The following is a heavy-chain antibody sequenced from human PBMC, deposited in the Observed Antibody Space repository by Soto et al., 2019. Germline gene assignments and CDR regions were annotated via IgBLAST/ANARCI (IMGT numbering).Heavy chain of an antibody. J-gene: IGHJ6*02. V-gene: IGHV3-30*04. CDR2: ISYDARNT. Sequence: XGSLILSCSASGFLFNTCAMHWVRQAPGKGLDWVAVISYDARNTYYADSVKGRFTISRDNSKNTLYLQMNSLRAEDTAVYYCARPGSGYDVLTGQYFYYFHAVDVWGQGTTVTVSS. CDR1: GFLFNTCA. D-gene: IGHD3-9*01. CDR3: ARPGSGYDVLTGQYFYYFHAVDV.